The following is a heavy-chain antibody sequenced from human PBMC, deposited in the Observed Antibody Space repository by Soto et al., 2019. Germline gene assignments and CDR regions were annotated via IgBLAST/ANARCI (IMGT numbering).Heavy chain of an antibody. J-gene: IGHJ5*02. CDR1: GASINSDY. D-gene: IGHD5-12*01. CDR2: IYHMGGT. V-gene: IGHV4-59*03. CDR3: ARFTYKSGFNWLHP. Sequence: SETLSLTCTVSGASINSDYWSWIRQSPGKGLEWIGYIYHMGGTDYNPSPKSRVTISIDKSKNQFSLNLRSVTAADTAVYFCARFTYKSGFNWLHPCGQATQVTVFS.